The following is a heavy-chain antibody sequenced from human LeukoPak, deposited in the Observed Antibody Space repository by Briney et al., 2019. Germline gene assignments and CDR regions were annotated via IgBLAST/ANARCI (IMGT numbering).Heavy chain of an antibody. Sequence: PSQTLSLTCTVSGGSISSGGYYWSWIRQHPGKGLEWIGYIYYSGSTYYNPSLKSRVTISVDTSKNQFSLKLSSVTAADTAVYHCAGSAGFLDIDYWGQGTLVTVSS. J-gene: IGHJ4*02. CDR2: IYYSGST. D-gene: IGHD3/OR15-3a*01. V-gene: IGHV4-31*03. CDR3: AGSAGFLDIDY. CDR1: GGSISSGGYY.